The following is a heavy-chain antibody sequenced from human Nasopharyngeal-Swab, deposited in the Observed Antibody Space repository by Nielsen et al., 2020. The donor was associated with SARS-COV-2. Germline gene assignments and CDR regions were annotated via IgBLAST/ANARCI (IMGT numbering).Heavy chain of an antibody. CDR1: GFTFNIYA. CDR2: ISASGGST. J-gene: IGHJ3*02. V-gene: IGHV3-23*01. CDR3: AKDDVVWGDAFDI. D-gene: IGHD3-16*01. Sequence: GESLKISCTASGFTFNIYAMAWVRRPPGRGLQWVSGISASGGSTYYTDSVKGRFAVSRDNPRNTLYLQMYSLKVEDTALYYCAKDDVVWGDAFDIWGQGTMVTVSS.